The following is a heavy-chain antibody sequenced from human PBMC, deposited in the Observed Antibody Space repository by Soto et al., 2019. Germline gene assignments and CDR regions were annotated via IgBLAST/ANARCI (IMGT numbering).Heavy chain of an antibody. J-gene: IGHJ4*02. D-gene: IGHD3-22*01. CDR2: IRSKAYGGTT. CDR1: GFTFGAYA. V-gene: IGHV3-49*05. CDR3: TRAAPRWYDSSGYVFDY. Sequence: EVQLVESGGGLVKPGRSLRLSCTASGFTFGAYAMSWFRQAPGKGLEWVGFIRSKAYGGTTEYAASVKGRFTISRDDSKSIAYLQMNSLKTEDTAVYYCTRAAPRWYDSSGYVFDYWGQGTLVTVSS.